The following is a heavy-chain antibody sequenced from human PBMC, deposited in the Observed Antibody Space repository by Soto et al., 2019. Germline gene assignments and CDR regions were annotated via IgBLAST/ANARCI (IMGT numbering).Heavy chain of an antibody. CDR3: AKVLVGAFRPFDY. J-gene: IGHJ4*02. CDR2: ISYDGSNK. Sequence: PRGSLRLYCAASGFTFSSYGMHWVRQAPGKGLEWVAVISYDGSNKYYADSVKGRFTISRDNSKNTLYLQMNSLRAEDTAVYYCAKVLVGAFRPFDYWGQGTLVTVSS. D-gene: IGHD1-26*01. V-gene: IGHV3-30*18. CDR1: GFTFSSYG.